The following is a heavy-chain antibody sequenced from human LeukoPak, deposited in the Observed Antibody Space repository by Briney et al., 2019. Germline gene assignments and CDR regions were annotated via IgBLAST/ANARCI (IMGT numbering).Heavy chain of an antibody. CDR3: ARAPWDYGSGSYSVQFDY. CDR1: GGSISSGDYY. D-gene: IGHD3-10*01. Sequence: PSETLSLTCTVSGGSISSGDYYWSWVRQPPGEGLEWLGYMYYSGSTYYNPSLKSRVTISLHTSKNQFYLKLSSVTAADTAVYYCARAPWDYGSGSYSVQFDYWGQGTLVTVSS. CDR2: MYYSGST. V-gene: IGHV4-30-4*01. J-gene: IGHJ4*02.